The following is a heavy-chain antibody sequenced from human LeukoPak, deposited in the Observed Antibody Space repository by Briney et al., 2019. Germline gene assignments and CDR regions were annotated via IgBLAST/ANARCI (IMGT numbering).Heavy chain of an antibody. J-gene: IGHJ4*02. CDR2: INPNSGGT. Sequence: ASVKVSCKASGYTFTGYYMHWVRQAPGQGLEWMGWINPNSGGTNYAQKFQVRGTMTRDTSISTAYMELSGLRSDDTAVYYCARWAESSSWVEFDYWGQGTLVTVSS. V-gene: IGHV1-2*02. CDR1: GYTFTGYY. D-gene: IGHD6-13*01. CDR3: ARWAESSSWVEFDY.